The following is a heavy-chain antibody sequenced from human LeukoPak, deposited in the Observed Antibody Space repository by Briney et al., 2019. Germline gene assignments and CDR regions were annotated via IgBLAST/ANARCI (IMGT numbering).Heavy chain of an antibody. J-gene: IGHJ5*02. CDR2: ISWNSGSI. Sequence: GGSLRLSCAASGFTFDDCAMHWVRQAPGKGLEWVSGISWNSGSIGYADSVKGRFTISRDNSKNTLYLQMNSLRAEDTAVYYCARAFGPSSSPHLFDPWGQGTLVTVSS. D-gene: IGHD6-13*01. V-gene: IGHV3-9*01. CDR3: ARAFGPSSSPHLFDP. CDR1: GFTFDDCA.